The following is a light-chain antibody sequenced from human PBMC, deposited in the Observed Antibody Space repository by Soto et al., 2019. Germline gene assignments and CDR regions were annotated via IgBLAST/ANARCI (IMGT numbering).Light chain of an antibody. CDR2: GAS. CDR3: QQYYNIPRT. CDR1: QSIGTN. V-gene: IGKV1-39*01. J-gene: IGKJ2*01. Sequence: DILMTQSPSSLSASVGDRVTITYRASQSIGTNLNWYHQKPGKAPYLLIYGASSLRSGVPSRFSGSGSGTDFTLTISSLQPEDFATYFCQQYYNIPRTFGQGTKLESK.